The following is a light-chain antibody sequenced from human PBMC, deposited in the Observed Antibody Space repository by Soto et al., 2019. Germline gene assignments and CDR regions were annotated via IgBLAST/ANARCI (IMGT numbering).Light chain of an antibody. Sequence: QSVLTQSPSASASLGASVKLTCTVDSGHSTYAIAWHQQQPEKGPRYLMKVDTDGSHYKGDGIPARFSGSSSGAERYLTISSLQSEDEADYYCQIWGADFVVFGGGTKLTVL. V-gene: IGLV4-69*01. CDR1: SGHSTYA. CDR3: QIWGADFVV. CDR2: VDTDGSH. J-gene: IGLJ2*01.